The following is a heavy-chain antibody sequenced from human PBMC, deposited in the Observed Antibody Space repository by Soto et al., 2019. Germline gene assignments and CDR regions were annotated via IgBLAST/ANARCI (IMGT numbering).Heavy chain of an antibody. CDR1: GFTFDDYA. CDR2: ISWNSGSI. Sequence: EVQLVESGGGLVQPGRSLRLSCAASGFTFDDYAMHWVRHAPGKGLEWVSGISWNSGSIGYADSVKGRFTIARDSAKDSFYLQMNSLTAEDTALYFCAKDGRYDPRVPWFDSTGQGTLVIFSS. CDR3: AKDGRYDPRVPWFDS. J-gene: IGHJ5*01. D-gene: IGHD5-12*01. V-gene: IGHV3-9*01.